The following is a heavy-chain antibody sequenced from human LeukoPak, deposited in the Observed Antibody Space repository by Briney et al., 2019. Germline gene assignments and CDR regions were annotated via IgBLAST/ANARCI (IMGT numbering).Heavy chain of an antibody. D-gene: IGHD5-24*01. CDR3: ARHEGGGYNSPSD. CDR1: GGSISSSSYY. V-gene: IGHV4-39*01. CDR2: IYYSGST. J-gene: IGHJ4*02. Sequence: SETLSLTCTVSGGSISSSSYYWGWIRQPPGKGLEWIGSIYYSGSTYYNPSLKSRVTISVDTSKNQFSLKLSSVTAADTAVYYCARHEGGGYNSPSDWGQGTLVTASS.